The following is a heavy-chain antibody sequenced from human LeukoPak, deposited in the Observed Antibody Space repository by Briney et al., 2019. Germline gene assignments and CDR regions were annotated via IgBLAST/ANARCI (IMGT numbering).Heavy chain of an antibody. V-gene: IGHV4-39*01. Sequence: TTSETLSLTCTVSGGSISSSSYYWGWIRQPPGKGLEWIGSIYYSGNTYYNPSLKSRLTISVDTSKNQFSLKLSSVTAADTAVYYCAGNYDRSGYPLDYWGQGTVVTVSS. CDR2: IYYSGNT. D-gene: IGHD3-22*01. CDR1: GGSISSSSYY. CDR3: AGNYDRSGYPLDY. J-gene: IGHJ4*02.